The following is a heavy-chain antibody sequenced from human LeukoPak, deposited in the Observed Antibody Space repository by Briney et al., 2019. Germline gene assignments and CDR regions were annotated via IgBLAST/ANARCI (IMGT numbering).Heavy chain of an antibody. CDR3: AKGLLYFDY. CDR1: GFTFSSYA. J-gene: IGHJ4*02. Sequence: GGSLRLSCVASGFTFSSYAMSWVRQAPGKGLEWVSGFSVSDATTYYADSVKGRFTISRDNSKNTLYLQMNSLRAEDTAVYYCAKGLLYFDYWGQGTLVTVSS. D-gene: IGHD3-22*01. V-gene: IGHV3-23*01. CDR2: FSVSDATT.